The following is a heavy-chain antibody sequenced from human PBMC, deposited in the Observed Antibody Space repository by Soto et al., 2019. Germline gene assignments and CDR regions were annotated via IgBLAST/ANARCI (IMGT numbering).Heavy chain of an antibody. CDR3: AALHETHSYDIDCYSYDTFDI. D-gene: IGHD2-21*02. J-gene: IGHJ3*02. V-gene: IGHV1-24*01. Sequence: ASVKVSCKVSGYTVNDLSIHWVRQAPGKGLELLGGFDPEDGKTIYAQTLQGRLAMTEDTSADTSYMELSSLRSEDTAVYFCAALHETHSYDIDCYSYDTFDIWGEGTMVTVSS. CDR1: GYTVNDLS. CDR2: FDPEDGKT.